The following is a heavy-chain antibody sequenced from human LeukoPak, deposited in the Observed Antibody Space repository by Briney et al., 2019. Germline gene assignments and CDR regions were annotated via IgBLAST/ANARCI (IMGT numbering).Heavy chain of an antibody. CDR3: ARRYYYDGSGLRLDV. CDR2: MNANSGNA. CDR1: GYTFTSYD. J-gene: IGHJ6*04. D-gene: IGHD3-22*01. Sequence: ASVKVSCKASGYTFTSYDINWVRQAAGQGLEWMGWMNANSGNAAYAQKFQGRVTMTRDTSISTAYMELSSLRSEDTAVYYCARRYYYDGSGLRLDVWGKGTPVTVSS. V-gene: IGHV1-8*01.